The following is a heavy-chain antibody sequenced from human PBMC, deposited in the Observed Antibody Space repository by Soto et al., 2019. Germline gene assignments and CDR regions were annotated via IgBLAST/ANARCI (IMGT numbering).Heavy chain of an antibody. CDR2: ISAYNGNT. Sequence: QVQLVQSGAEVKKPGASVKVSCKASGYTFTSYGISWVRQAPGQGLEWMGWISAYNGNTNYAQKLQGRVTMTTDTSXSKXYMELRSLRSDDTAVYYCAMTTVTSSYYYYYGMDVWGQGTTVTVSS. V-gene: IGHV1-18*01. CDR1: GYTFTSYG. D-gene: IGHD4-17*01. CDR3: AMTTVTSSYYYYYGMDV. J-gene: IGHJ6*02.